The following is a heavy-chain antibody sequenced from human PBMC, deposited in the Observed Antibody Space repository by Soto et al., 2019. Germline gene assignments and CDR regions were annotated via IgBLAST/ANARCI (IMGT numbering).Heavy chain of an antibody. CDR1: GGTFSSYA. CDR2: IIPIFGTA. J-gene: IGHJ6*01. V-gene: IGHV1-69*13. Sequence: GASVKVSCKASGGTFSSYAISWVRQAPGQGLEWMGGIIPIFGTANYAQKFQGRVTITADESTSTAYMELSSLRSEDTAVYYCASSYYGDEPYYYYGMDVWGQGTTVTVSS. CDR3: ASSYYGDEPYYYYGMDV. D-gene: IGHD4-17*01.